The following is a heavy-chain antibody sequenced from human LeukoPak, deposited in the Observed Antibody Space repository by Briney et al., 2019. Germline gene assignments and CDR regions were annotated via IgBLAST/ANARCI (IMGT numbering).Heavy chain of an antibody. CDR3: AGPLLGYCSGGSCPGVAFDI. CDR2: IYSGGGT. V-gene: IGHV3-53*01. CDR1: GFTVTNNY. J-gene: IGHJ3*02. D-gene: IGHD2-15*01. Sequence: GGSLRLSCAASGFTVTNNYMTWVGQPQGKALEWLSVIYSGGGTYYADSVKGRFTISRDNSKNTLFLQMNSLREDDTAVYYCAGPLLGYCSGGSCPGVAFDIWGQGTMVTVSS.